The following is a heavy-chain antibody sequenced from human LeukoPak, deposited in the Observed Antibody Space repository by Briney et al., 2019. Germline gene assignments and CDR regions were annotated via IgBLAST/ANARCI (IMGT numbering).Heavy chain of an antibody. D-gene: IGHD3-22*01. J-gene: IGHJ4*02. V-gene: IGHV1-69*05. Sequence: ASVKVSCKASGGTFSSYAISWVRQAPGQGLEWMGGIIPIFGTANYAQKFQGRVTITTDESTSTAYMELNSLRSEDTAVYYCASRYYDSSRYYQYYFDYWGQGTLVTVSS. CDR1: GGTFSSYA. CDR3: ASRYYDSSRYYQYYFDY. CDR2: IIPIFGTA.